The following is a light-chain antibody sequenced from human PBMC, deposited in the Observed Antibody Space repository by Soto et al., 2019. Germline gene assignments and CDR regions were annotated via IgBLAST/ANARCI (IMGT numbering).Light chain of an antibody. J-gene: IGKJ2*03. CDR1: QSVSSNY. V-gene: IGKV3-20*01. Sequence: EIVLTQSPGTLSLSLGERATRSCRASQSVSSNYLAWYQQKPAQAPRLLIYATSSRATGIPDRFSGSGSGTDFTLTISRLEPEDFAVYYCQQYGSSPRYSFGQGTKLEIK. CDR2: ATS. CDR3: QQYGSSPRYS.